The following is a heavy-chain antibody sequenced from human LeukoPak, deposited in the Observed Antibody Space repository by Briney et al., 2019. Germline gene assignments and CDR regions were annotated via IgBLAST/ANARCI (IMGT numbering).Heavy chain of an antibody. D-gene: IGHD3-3*01. Sequence: GGSLRLSCAASGFTFSSYWMHWVRQAPGKGLVWVSRINSDGSSTSYADSVKGRFTISRDNAKNTLYLQMNSLRAEDTAVYYCAKRHSVSGYHFDYWGQGTLVTVSS. V-gene: IGHV3-74*01. CDR2: INSDGSST. CDR3: AKRHSVSGYHFDY. CDR1: GFTFSSYW. J-gene: IGHJ4*02.